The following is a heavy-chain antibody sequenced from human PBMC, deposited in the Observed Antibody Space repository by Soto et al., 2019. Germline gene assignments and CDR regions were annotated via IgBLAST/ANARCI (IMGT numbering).Heavy chain of an antibody. CDR2: IYVTGAV. J-gene: IGHJ5*02. CDR1: GAALNSGNYY. D-gene: IGHD2-21*01. V-gene: IGHV4-31*03. CDR3: ARLRIATNNYKWFDP. Sequence: LSLTCSVSGAALNSGNYYWSWIRQVPGKGLEWIGHIYVTGAVDYNPSPRDRITISQDTSERQFSLNLRLVTAADTAVYYCARLRIATNNYKWFDPWGQGTLVTVSS.